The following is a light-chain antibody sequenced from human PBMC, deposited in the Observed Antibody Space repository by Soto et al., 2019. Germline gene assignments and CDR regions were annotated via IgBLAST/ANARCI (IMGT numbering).Light chain of an antibody. J-gene: IGLJ1*01. Sequence: QSALTQPRSVSGSPGQSVTMSCTGTSSDVGGYNYVSWYQHHPGKAPKVMIYDVSKRPSGVPDRFSGSKSGNTASLTISGLQAEDEADYYCCSYAGSYTYVFGTGTKVTVL. CDR2: DVS. V-gene: IGLV2-11*01. CDR1: SSDVGGYNY. CDR3: CSYAGSYTYV.